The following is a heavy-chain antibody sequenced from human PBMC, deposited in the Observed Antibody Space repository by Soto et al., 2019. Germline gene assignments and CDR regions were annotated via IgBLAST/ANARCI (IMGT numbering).Heavy chain of an antibody. CDR3: ARDQGRATADGPLGNGLDA. Sequence: QVHLVESGGGVVQPGTSLRLSCAASGFSFSDYGMHWVRQAPGKGLEWLTIIWFDASHEYYADSVKGRFTISRHNSNNPLYLQLTSLTADDTAVHFGARDQGRATADGPLGNGLDAWGQGTAVTVSS. CDR2: IWFDASHE. CDR1: GFSFSDYG. J-gene: IGHJ6*02. V-gene: IGHV3-33*01. D-gene: IGHD6-13*01.